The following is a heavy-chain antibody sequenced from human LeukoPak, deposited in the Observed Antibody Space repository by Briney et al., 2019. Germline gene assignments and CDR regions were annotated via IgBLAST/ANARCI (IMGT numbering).Heavy chain of an antibody. V-gene: IGHV3-49*03. CDR2: IRSKAYGGTT. Sequence: PGGSLRLSCTTSGFTFRDYAMGWFRQAPGKGLEWVGFIRSKAYGGTTEYAASVKGRVTISRDDSKSIAYLQMNSLKTEDTAVYYCTRDYWIYSSGHLFDFWGLGTRVTVSS. CDR1: GFTFRDYA. D-gene: IGHD6-19*01. J-gene: IGHJ4*02. CDR3: TRDYWIYSSGHLFDF.